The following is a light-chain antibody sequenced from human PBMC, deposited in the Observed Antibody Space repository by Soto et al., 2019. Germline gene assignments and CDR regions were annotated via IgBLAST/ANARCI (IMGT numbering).Light chain of an antibody. Sequence: DIQMTQPPSTLSASVGDRVTITCRASQDINTWLAWYQQKPGKAPKLLVYDASILESGVPSRFSGSGYATEFTLTISGLQPDDFATYYCQQYKSYSPYTFGQGTKLDI. CDR1: QDINTW. V-gene: IGKV1-5*01. CDR3: QQYKSYSPYT. J-gene: IGKJ2*01. CDR2: DAS.